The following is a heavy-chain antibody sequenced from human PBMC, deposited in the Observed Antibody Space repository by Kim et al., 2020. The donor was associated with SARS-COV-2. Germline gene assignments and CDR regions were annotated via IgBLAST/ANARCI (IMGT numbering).Heavy chain of an antibody. J-gene: IGHJ6*03. CDR2: ININTGNP. V-gene: IGHV7-4-1*02. D-gene: IGHD4-4*01. CDR1: GYTFTSYA. CDR3: ARDYSNAFNYYYYMDV. Sequence: ASVKVSCKASGYTFTSYAMNWVRQAPGQGLEWLGWININTGNPMYAQGFTGRFVFTLDTSFSTAYLQIRSLKPEDTAVYYCARDYSNAFNYYYYMDVWGKVTTLTFSS.